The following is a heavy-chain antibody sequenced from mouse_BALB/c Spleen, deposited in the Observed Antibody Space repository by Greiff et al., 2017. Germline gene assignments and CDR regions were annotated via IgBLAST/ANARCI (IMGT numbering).Heavy chain of an antibody. CDR2: ISSGGSYT. CDR1: GFTFSSYA. V-gene: IGHV5-9-3*01. CDR3: ASPRITTVVAVYYAMDY. Sequence: EVKVVESGGGLVKPGGSLKLSCAASGFTFSSYAMSWVRQTPEKRLEWVATISSGGSYTYYPDSVKGRFTISRDNAKDTLYLQMSSLRSEDTAMYYCASPRITTVVAVYYAMDYWGQGTSVTVSS. D-gene: IGHD1-1*01. J-gene: IGHJ4*01.